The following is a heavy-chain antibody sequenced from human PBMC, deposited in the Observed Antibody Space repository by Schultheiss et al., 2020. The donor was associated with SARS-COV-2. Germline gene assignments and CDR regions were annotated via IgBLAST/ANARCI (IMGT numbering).Heavy chain of an antibody. CDR1: GFTFSDHY. CDR3: TTGLGDCSGGSCYQRGYSYGIDY. D-gene: IGHD2-15*01. Sequence: GGSLRLSCAASGFTFSDHYMDWVRQAPGKGLEWVGRIKSKTDGGTTDYAAPVKGRFTISRDDSKNTLYLQMNSLKTEDTAVYYCTTGLGDCSGGSCYQRGYSYGIDYWGQGTLVTVSS. J-gene: IGHJ4*02. V-gene: IGHV3-15*01. CDR2: IKSKTDGGTT.